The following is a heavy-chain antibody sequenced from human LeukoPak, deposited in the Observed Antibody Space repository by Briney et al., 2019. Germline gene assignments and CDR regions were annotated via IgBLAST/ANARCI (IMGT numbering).Heavy chain of an antibody. D-gene: IGHD6-19*01. J-gene: IGHJ3*02. V-gene: IGHV4-61*02. CDR2: IYTSGST. Sequence: PSETLSLTCTVSGGSISSGSYYWSWIRQPAGKGLEWIGRIYTSGSTNYNPSLKSRVTISVGTSKNQFSLKLSSVTAADTAVYYCASLAVAGRKAFDIWGQGTMVTVSS. CDR1: GGSISSGSYY. CDR3: ASLAVAGRKAFDI.